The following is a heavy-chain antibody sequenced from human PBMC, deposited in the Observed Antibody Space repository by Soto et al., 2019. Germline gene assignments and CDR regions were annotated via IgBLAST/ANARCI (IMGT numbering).Heavy chain of an antibody. Sequence: EVQLVQSGAEVKKTGESLKISCQGSGYSFTTYWIGWVRQMPGKGLEWMGIIYPGDSDTRYSPSFQGQVTIPADKSISTAYLQWSSLKASDTAIYYCATGGYCSGTRCYNFFDYWGQGTLVTVSS. CDR1: GYSFTTYW. CDR3: ATGGYCSGTRCYNFFDY. D-gene: IGHD2-2*02. V-gene: IGHV5-51*01. J-gene: IGHJ4*02. CDR2: IYPGDSDT.